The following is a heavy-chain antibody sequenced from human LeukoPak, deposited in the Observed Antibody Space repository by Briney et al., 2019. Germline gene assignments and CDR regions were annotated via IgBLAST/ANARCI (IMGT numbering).Heavy chain of an antibody. J-gene: IGHJ4*02. CDR2: INHSGST. CDR1: GGSFSGYY. Sequence: NPSETLSLTCTVSGGSFSGYYWSWIRQPPEKGLEWIGEINHSGSTNYNPSLKSRVTISVDTSKNQFSLKLRSVTAADTAVYYCARRRWFGELHFDYWGQGTLVTVSS. D-gene: IGHD3-10*01. CDR3: ARRRWFGELHFDY. V-gene: IGHV4-34*01.